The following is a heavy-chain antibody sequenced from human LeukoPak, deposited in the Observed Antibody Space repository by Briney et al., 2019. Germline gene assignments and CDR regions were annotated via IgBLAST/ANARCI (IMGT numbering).Heavy chain of an antibody. CDR3: ARGLGYSGYDYDY. Sequence: ASVKVSCKASGYTFTGYYMHWVRQAPGQGLEWMGWINPNSGGTNYAQKFQGWVTMTRDTSISTAYVELSRLRSDDTAVYYCARGLGYSGYDYDYWGQGTLVTVSS. D-gene: IGHD5-12*01. CDR2: INPNSGGT. J-gene: IGHJ4*02. CDR1: GYTFTGYY. V-gene: IGHV1-2*04.